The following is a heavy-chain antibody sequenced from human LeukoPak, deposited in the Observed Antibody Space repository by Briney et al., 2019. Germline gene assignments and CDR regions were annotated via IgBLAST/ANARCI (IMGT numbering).Heavy chain of an antibody. D-gene: IGHD3-10*01. Sequence: PGGSLRLSCAASGFTFSSYWMHWVRQAPGKGLEWVSYISSSGSTIYYADSVRGRFTISRDNAKSSLYLQMNSLRADDTAVYYCARRASGSYYAVDYWGQGTLVTVSS. CDR2: ISSSGSTI. J-gene: IGHJ4*02. V-gene: IGHV3-48*04. CDR3: ARRASGSYYAVDY. CDR1: GFTFSSYW.